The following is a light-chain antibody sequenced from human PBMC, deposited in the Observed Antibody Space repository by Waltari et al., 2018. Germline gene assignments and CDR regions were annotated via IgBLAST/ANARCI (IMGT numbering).Light chain of an antibody. CDR1: SPNIGRNY. Sequence: QSVLTQPPSASGPPGPRVTIPCSGTSPNIGRNYVYWYQQLPGTAPKLLIYRNNQRPPGVPDRFSGSKSGTSASLAMSGLRSEDEADYYCAAWDDSLSGRVFGGGTKLTVL. CDR3: AAWDDSLSGRV. J-gene: IGLJ3*02. V-gene: IGLV1-47*01. CDR2: RNN.